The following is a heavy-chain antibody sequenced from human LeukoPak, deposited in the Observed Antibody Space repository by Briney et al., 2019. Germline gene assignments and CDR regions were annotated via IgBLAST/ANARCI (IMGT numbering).Heavy chain of an antibody. CDR3: ARGDPHADL. V-gene: IGHV3-48*03. J-gene: IGHJ5*02. Sequence: GGSLRLSCSASGFDFSTYEMNWVRQAPGKGLEWIADITISGHTKNYADSVKGQFTISRDNARTSLYLQMNSLRVEDTGVYYCARGDPHADLWGQGTLVTVSS. CDR2: ITISGHTK. CDR1: GFDFSTYE.